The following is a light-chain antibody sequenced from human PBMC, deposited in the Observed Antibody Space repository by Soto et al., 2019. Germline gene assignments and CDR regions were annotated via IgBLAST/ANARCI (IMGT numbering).Light chain of an antibody. V-gene: IGKV3-15*01. Sequence: EIVMTQSPATLSVSPGGRATLSCRASQSVGSNLAWYKQKPGQAPRLLIYGASTRATGIPARFSGSGSGTEFTLTISSLQSEDFAVYYCQHYDHWPLYTFGQGTKLEIK. CDR2: GAS. J-gene: IGKJ2*01. CDR3: QHYDHWPLYT. CDR1: QSVGSN.